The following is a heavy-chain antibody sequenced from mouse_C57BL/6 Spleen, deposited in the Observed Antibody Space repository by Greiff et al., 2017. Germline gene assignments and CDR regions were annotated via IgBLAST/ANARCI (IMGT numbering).Heavy chain of an antibody. V-gene: IGHV3-6*01. CDR2: ISYDGSN. CDR1: GYSITSGYY. CDR3: AREGNWFDY. D-gene: IGHD4-1*01. J-gene: IGHJ2*01. Sequence: VQLQQSGPGLVKPSQSLSLTCSVTGYSITSGYYWNWIRQFPGNKLEWMGYISYDGSNNYNPSLKNRISITRDTSKNQFFLKLNSVTTEDTATYYGAREGNWFDYWGQGTTLTVSS.